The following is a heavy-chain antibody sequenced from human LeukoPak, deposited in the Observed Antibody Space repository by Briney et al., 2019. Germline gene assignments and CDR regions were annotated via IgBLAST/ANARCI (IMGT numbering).Heavy chain of an antibody. D-gene: IGHD3-3*01. CDR1: GGSISSGSYY. CDR2: IYTSGST. CDR3: ARDRTDYDFWSGYYESGWFDP. V-gene: IGHV4-61*02. J-gene: IGHJ5*02. Sequence: TSETLSLTCTVSGGSISSGSYYWSWIRQPAGKGLEWIGRIYTSGSTNYNPSLKSRVTISVDTSKNQFSLKLSSVTAADTAVYYCARDRTDYDFWSGYYESGWFDPWGQGILVTVSS.